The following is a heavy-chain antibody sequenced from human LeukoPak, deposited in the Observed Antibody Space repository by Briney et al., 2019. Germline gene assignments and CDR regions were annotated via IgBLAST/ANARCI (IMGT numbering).Heavy chain of an antibody. CDR2: ISSSSYI. J-gene: IGHJ4*02. V-gene: IGHV3-21*01. D-gene: IGHD3-10*01. CDR3: ARKHRGLGY. Sequence: GGSLRLSCAASGFTFSSYSMTWVRQAPGKGLEWVSSISSSSYIYYADSVKGRFTISRDNAKNPLYLQMNSLRAEDTAVYYCARKHRGLGYWGQGTLVTVSS. CDR1: GFTFSSYS.